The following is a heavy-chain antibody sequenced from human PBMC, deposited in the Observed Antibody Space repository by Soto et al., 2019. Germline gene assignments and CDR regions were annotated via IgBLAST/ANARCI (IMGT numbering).Heavy chain of an antibody. CDR2: IISIFGTA. CDR3: ASGHPLNWFDP. Sequence: ASVKVSCKASGGTFSSYAISWVRQAPGQGLEWMGGIISIFGTANYAQKFQGRVTITADESTSTAYMELSSLRSEDTAVYYCASGHPLNWFDPWGQGTLVTVSS. V-gene: IGHV1-69*13. J-gene: IGHJ5*02. CDR1: GGTFSSYA.